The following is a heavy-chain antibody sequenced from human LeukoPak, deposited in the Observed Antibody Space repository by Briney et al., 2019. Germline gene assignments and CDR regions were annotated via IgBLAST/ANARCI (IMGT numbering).Heavy chain of an antibody. J-gene: IGHJ4*02. CDR3: TTGSDYFDY. V-gene: IGHV4-34*01. Sequence: PSETLSLTCAVYGGSFSGYYWSWIRQPPGKGLEWIGEINHSGSTNYNPSLKSRITISVDRSNNQFSLRLTSVTAADTAFYFCTTGSDYFDYWGQGSLVTVSS. D-gene: IGHD3-10*01. CDR2: INHSGST. CDR1: GGSFSGYY.